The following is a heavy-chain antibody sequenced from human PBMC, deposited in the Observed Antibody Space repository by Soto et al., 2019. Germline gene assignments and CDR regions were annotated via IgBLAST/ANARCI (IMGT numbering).Heavy chain of an antibody. CDR3: ARDTGDGTFDF. CDR2: INAGYGNT. V-gene: IGHV1-3*01. CDR1: GYTFSSYA. J-gene: IGHJ4*02. Sequence: ASVKVSCKASGYTFSSYAMHWVRQAAGQRLEWMGWINAGYGNTKSSQKFQDRVTISRDTSASTAYMELTSLRSEDTAVYHCARDTGDGTFDFWGQGTLVTVSS. D-gene: IGHD7-27*01.